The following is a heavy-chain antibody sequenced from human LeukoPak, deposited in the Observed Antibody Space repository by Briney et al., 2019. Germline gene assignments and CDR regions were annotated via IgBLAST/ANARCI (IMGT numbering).Heavy chain of an antibody. Sequence: SETLSLTCAVSGYSISSGYYWGWIRRTPGKGLERIGNIYHSGSTYYNPSLKSRVTISVDTSKNQFSLKLSSVTAADTAVYYCAREHSSSWRPFDYWGQGTLVTVSS. J-gene: IGHJ4*02. CDR1: GYSISSGYY. CDR3: AREHSSSWRPFDY. CDR2: IYHSGST. D-gene: IGHD6-13*01. V-gene: IGHV4-38-2*02.